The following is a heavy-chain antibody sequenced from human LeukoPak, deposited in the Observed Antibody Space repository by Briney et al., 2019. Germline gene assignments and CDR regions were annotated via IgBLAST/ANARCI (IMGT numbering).Heavy chain of an antibody. D-gene: IGHD4-11*01. CDR2: FYTGGST. CDR3: VRVPTTVDNYYMDV. Sequence: SETLSLTCTVSGGSISSGTYYWTWLRQPAGKGLEWIGRFYTGGSTNYNPSLRSRVSISLDVSKNQFSLKMSSVTAADTAVYYCVRVPTTVDNYYMDVWGKGTTVTVSS. CDR1: GGSISSGTYY. V-gene: IGHV4-61*02. J-gene: IGHJ6*03.